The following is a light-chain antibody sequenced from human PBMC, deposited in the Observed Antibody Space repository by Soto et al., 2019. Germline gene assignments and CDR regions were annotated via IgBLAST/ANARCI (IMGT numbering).Light chain of an antibody. V-gene: IGLV2-8*01. CDR2: EVT. CDR3: SSYAGTNAVL. J-gene: IGLJ2*01. Sequence: SALTQPPSASGSPGQSVTISCTGTTNDVGTYNFVSWYQQHPGRAPKLILYEVTKRPSGVPDRFSGSKSDNTASLTVSGLQAEDEADYYCSSYAGTNAVLFGGGTKLTVL. CDR1: TNDVGTYNF.